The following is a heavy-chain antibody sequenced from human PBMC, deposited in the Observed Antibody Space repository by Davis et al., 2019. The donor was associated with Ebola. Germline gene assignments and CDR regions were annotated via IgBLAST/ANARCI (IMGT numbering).Heavy chain of an antibody. V-gene: IGHV3-23*01. J-gene: IGHJ3*02. Sequence: GGSLRLSCAASGFTFNNYAMSWVRQAPGKGLEWVSAISGGGDSTFYADSVKGRFTISRDNSRNTLYLQMNSLRAEDTAIYYCAKDTSNIWFDIWGQGTMVTVSS. CDR2: ISGGGDST. D-gene: IGHD1-26*01. CDR1: GFTFNNYA. CDR3: AKDTSNIWFDI.